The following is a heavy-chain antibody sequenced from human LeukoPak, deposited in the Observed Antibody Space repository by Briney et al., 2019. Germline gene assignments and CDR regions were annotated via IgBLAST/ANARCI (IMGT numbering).Heavy chain of an antibody. J-gene: IGHJ6*02. V-gene: IGHV1-8*01. CDR3: ARGARSSGWYDYYYYYGMDV. D-gene: IGHD6-19*01. CDR1: GYTFTSYD. Sequence: ASVKVSCKASGYTFTSYDINWVRQATGQGLEWMGWMNPNSGNTGYAQKFQGRVTMTRNTSISTAYMELSSLRSEDMAVYYCARGARSSGWYDYYYYYGMDVWGPGTTVTVSS. CDR2: MNPNSGNT.